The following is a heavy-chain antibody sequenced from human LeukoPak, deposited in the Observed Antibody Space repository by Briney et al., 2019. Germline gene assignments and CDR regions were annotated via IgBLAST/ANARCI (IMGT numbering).Heavy chain of an antibody. CDR2: ISSSSSYI. CDR3: AGQSRLGYCSGGSCYSQPFDP. J-gene: IGHJ5*02. V-gene: IGHV3-21*01. D-gene: IGHD2-15*01. Sequence: GGSLRLSCAASGFIFSTYNIDWVRQAPGKGLEWVSSISSSSSYIYYADSVKGRFTISRDNAKNSLYLQMNSLRAEDTAVYYCAGQSRLGYCSGGSCYSQPFDPWGQGTLVTVSS. CDR1: GFIFSTYN.